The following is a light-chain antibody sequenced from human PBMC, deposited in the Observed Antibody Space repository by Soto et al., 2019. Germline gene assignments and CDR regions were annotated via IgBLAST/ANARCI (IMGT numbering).Light chain of an antibody. J-gene: IGLJ2*01. V-gene: IGLV3-27*01. Sequence: SYELTQPSSVSVSPGQTARITCSGDVLAKKYARWFQQKPGQAPVLVIDKDSERPSGSPERFSGSSSGTTVTLTISGAQVEDEADYYCYSAADNIWVFGGGTKLTVL. CDR2: KDS. CDR1: VLAKKY. CDR3: YSAADNIWV.